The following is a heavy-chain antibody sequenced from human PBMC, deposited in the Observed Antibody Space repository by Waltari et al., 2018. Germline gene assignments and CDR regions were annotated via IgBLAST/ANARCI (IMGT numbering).Heavy chain of an antibody. Sequence: QVQLQESGPGLVKPSETLSLTCAVSGYSISSGYYWSWIRQPAGKGLEWIGRIYTSGSTNYNPSLKSRVTMSVDTSKNQFSLKLSSVTAADTAVYYCARGGQLVRSRLGVRFDPWGQGTLVTVSS. CDR3: ARGGQLVRSRLGVRFDP. J-gene: IGHJ5*02. CDR1: GYSISSGYY. D-gene: IGHD6-13*01. V-gene: IGHV4-4*07. CDR2: IYTSGST.